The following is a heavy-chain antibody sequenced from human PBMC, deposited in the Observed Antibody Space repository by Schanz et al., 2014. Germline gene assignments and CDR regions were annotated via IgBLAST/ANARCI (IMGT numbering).Heavy chain of an antibody. D-gene: IGHD4-17*01. Sequence: EVQLVESGGGLVQPGGSLRLSCAASGFTFSSYALHWVRQAPGKGPEWVANIKHDGSVKDYVDSVEGRFTISRDNAKNTLYLQMNTLRAEDTAVYYCARKMKLGVYGGKGHDSLDIWGQGTMVTVSS. CDR3: ARKMKLGVYGGKGHDSLDI. CDR1: GFTFSSYA. V-gene: IGHV3-7*04. J-gene: IGHJ3*02. CDR2: IKHDGSVK.